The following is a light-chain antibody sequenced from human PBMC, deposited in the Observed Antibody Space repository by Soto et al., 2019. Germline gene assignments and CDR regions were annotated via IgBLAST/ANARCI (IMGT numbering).Light chain of an antibody. V-gene: IGKV3-20*01. CDR3: QQYNSYSPWT. J-gene: IGKJ1*01. CDR1: QTVTSNY. CDR2: GAS. Sequence: EIVLTQSPCTLSLSPQEIATLSCRHIQTVTSNYLAWYQLKPGQAPRLLISGASSRATGIPDRFSGSGFGTEFTLTITSLQPDDFATYYCQQYNSYSPWTFGQGTKVDIK.